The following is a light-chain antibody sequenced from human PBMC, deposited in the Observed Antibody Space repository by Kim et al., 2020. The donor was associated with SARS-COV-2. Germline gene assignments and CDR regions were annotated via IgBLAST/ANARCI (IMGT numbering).Light chain of an antibody. CDR2: DNN. Sequence: IVTSSCAGRSANNGNNYESWYQQLPGTAPKLLSYDNNKRPSGIPDRFSGAKSGTSATLGITGLQIGDEADYYCGTWDSSLSAGVFGTGTKVTVL. J-gene: IGLJ1*01. V-gene: IGLV1-51*01. CDR1: SANNGNNY. CDR3: GTWDSSLSAGV.